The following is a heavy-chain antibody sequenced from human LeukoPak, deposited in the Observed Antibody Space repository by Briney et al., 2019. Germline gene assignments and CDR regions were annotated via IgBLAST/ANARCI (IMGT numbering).Heavy chain of an antibody. CDR1: GYTFTGYY. J-gene: IGHJ6*02. V-gene: IGHV1-2*02. CDR3: ARGVVTMVRGVLYYYYGMDV. D-gene: IGHD3-10*01. CDR2: LNPNSGGT. Sequence: ASVKVSCKASGYTFTGYYMHWVRQAPGQGLEWMGWLNPNSGGTNYAQKFQGRVTMTRDTSISTAYMELSRLRSDDTAVYYCARGVVTMVRGVLYYYYGMDVWGQGTTVTVSS.